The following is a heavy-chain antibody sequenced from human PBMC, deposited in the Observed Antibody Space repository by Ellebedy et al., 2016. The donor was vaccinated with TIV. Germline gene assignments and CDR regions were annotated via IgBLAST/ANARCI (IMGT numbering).Heavy chain of an antibody. CDR3: AKCIGGTVRGAYYYYGLDV. CDR2: ISYDGSNK. D-gene: IGHD3-10*01. CDR1: GFTFSSYG. V-gene: IGHV3-30*18. J-gene: IGHJ6*02. Sequence: GESLKISCAASGFTFSSYGMHWVRQAPGKGLEWVAVISYDGSNKYYADSVKGRFTISRDNSKDTLYLQMNSLRAEDTAVYYCAKCIGGTVRGAYYYYGLDVWGQGTTVTVSS.